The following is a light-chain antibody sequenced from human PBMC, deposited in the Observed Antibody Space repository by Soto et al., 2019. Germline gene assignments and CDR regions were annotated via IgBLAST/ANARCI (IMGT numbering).Light chain of an antibody. CDR1: QSVGYW. Sequence: DIQMTQSPSTLSASVVDRVTIACRASQSVGYWLAWYQQKPGKAPQFLIYDASNLHDGVPSRFSGSGSGTEFTLTISGLQPDDFASYYCQQYYSSWTFGQGTKVDIK. CDR3: QQYYSSWT. V-gene: IGKV1-5*01. J-gene: IGKJ1*01. CDR2: DAS.